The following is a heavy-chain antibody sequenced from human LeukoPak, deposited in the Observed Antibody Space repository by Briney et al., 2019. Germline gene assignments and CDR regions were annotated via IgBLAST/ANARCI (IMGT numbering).Heavy chain of an antibody. J-gene: IGHJ6*03. V-gene: IGHV3-21*01. Sequence: PGRSLRLSCAASGFIFGEYAMHWVRQAPGKGLEWVSSISSSSSYIYYADSVKGRFTISRDNAKNSLYLQMNSLRAEDTAVYYCASLVSERGYYYYYMDVWGKGTTVTVSS. CDR3: ASLVSERGYYYYYMDV. CDR1: GFIFGEYA. CDR2: ISSSSSYI. D-gene: IGHD1-1*01.